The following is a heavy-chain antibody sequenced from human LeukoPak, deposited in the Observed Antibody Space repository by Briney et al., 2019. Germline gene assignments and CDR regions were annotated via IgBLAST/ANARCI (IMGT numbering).Heavy chain of an antibody. J-gene: IGHJ4*02. CDR3: AKTAPGGYSYGYYIDD. CDR1: GFTFSTHA. V-gene: IGHV3-23*01. Sequence: GGSLRLSCTASGFTFSTHAMTWVRQAPGKGLEWVSTITGSGGGTFCADSVEGRFTISRDNSKNTLYLQMNSLRTEDTAVYYCAKTAPGGYSYGYYIDDWGQGTLVTVSS. CDR2: ITGSGGGT. D-gene: IGHD5-18*01.